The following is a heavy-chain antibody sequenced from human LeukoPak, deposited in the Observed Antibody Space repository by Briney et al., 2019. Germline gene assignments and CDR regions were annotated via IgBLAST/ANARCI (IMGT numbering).Heavy chain of an antibody. J-gene: IGHJ3*02. CDR2: ISAYNGNT. CDR3: ARTTVTTSDDAFDI. CDR1: GYTFTSYA. Sequence: ASVKVSCKASGYTFTSYAMHWVRQAPGQRLEWMGWISAYNGNTNYAQKLQGRVTMTTDTSTSTAYMELRSLRSDDTAVYYCARTTVTTSDDAFDIWGQGTMVTVSS. V-gene: IGHV1-18*01. D-gene: IGHD4-17*01.